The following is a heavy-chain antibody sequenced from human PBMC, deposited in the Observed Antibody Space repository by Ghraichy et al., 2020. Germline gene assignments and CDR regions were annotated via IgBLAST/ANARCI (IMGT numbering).Heavy chain of an antibody. Sequence: SQTLSLTCTVSGGSISSGGYYWSWIRQHPGKGLEWIGYIYYSGSTYYNPSLKSRVTISVDTSKNQFSLKLSSVTAADTAVYYCARQSILSGYCSSTSCYTPFDYWGQGTLVTVSS. J-gene: IGHJ4*02. V-gene: IGHV4-31*03. CDR2: IYYSGST. CDR1: GGSISSGGYY. CDR3: ARQSILSGYCSSTSCYTPFDY. D-gene: IGHD2-2*02.